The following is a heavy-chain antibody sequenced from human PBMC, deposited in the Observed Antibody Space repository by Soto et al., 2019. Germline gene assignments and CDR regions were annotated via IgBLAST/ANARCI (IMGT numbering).Heavy chain of an antibody. CDR3: ARGRIGQGIVVVITSFDY. V-gene: IGHV1-18*01. J-gene: IGHJ4*02. Sequence: QVQLVQSGAEVKKPGASVKVSCKASGYTFTSYGISWVRQAPGQGLEWMGWISAYNGNTNYAQKLQCRVTMTTGTSTSTAYMELRSLRSDDTAVYYWARGRIGQGIVVVITSFDYWGQGTLVTVSS. CDR2: ISAYNGNT. CDR1: GYTFTSYG. D-gene: IGHD3-22*01.